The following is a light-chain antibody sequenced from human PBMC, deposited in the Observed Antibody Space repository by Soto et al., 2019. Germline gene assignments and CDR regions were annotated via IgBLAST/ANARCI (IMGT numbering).Light chain of an antibody. V-gene: IGLV1-40*01. CDR1: SHNIGAGYC. CDR3: QSYDSSLSVL. J-gene: IGLJ2*01. Sequence: QSVLTQPPSVSGAPGQRVTISCSGSSHNIGAGYCVQWYQQLPGTAPKLLIYGHSNRPSGVPDRFSGSKSGTSASLAITGLQAEDEADYYCQSYDSSLSVLFGGGTKLTVL. CDR2: GHS.